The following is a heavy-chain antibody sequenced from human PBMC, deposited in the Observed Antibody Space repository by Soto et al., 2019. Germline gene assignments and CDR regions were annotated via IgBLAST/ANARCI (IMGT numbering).Heavy chain of an antibody. Sequence: VQLVESGGGLVQPGGSLRVSCAASGFTFSDHHMDWVRRAPGKGLEWVARTRNKAHSYTSEYAASVKGRFTISRDDSKNSLSLLISSLKTEDTAVYYCVRERCSSIDCTRGVFDYWGQGTLVTVSS. CDR3: VRERCSSIDCTRGVFDY. D-gene: IGHD2-2*01. CDR2: TRNKAHSYTS. CDR1: GFTFSDHH. V-gene: IGHV3-72*01. J-gene: IGHJ4*02.